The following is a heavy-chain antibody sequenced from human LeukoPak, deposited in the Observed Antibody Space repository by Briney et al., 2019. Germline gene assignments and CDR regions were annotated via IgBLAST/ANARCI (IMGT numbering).Heavy chain of an antibody. D-gene: IGHD3-16*02. J-gene: IGHJ4*02. V-gene: IGHV3-53*01. CDR3: ARADYDYVWGSYRQYYFDY. CDR1: GFTVSSNS. Sequence: GGSLRLSCTVSGFTVSSNSMSWVRQAPGKGLEWVSFIYSDNTHYSDSVKGRFTISRDNSKNTLYLQMNSLRAEDTAVYYCARADYDYVWGSYRQYYFDYWGQGTLVTVSS. CDR2: IYSDNT.